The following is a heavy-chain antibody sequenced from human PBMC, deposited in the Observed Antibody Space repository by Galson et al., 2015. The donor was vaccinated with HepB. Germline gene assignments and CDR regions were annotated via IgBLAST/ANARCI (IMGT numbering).Heavy chain of an antibody. CDR3: ARVRGLEWDPTDAFDI. Sequence: SVKVSCKASGGTFSSYAISWVRQAPGQGLEWMGGIIPIFGTANYAQKFQGRVTITADESTSTAYMELSSLRSEDTAVYYCARVRGLEWDPTDAFDIWGQGTMVTVSS. D-gene: IGHD3-3*01. V-gene: IGHV1-69*13. CDR2: IIPIFGTA. J-gene: IGHJ3*02. CDR1: GGTFSSYA.